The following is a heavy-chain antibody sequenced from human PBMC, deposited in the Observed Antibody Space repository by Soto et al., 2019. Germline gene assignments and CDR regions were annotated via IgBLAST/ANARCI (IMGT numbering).Heavy chain of an antibody. CDR1: GFTFDDYA. CDR2: ISWNSGSI. J-gene: IGHJ4*02. Sequence: GGSLRLSCAASGFTFDDYAMHWVRQAPGKGLEWVSGISWNSGSIGYADSVKGRFTISRDNAKSSLYLQMNSLRAEDTALYYCATFDYWGQGTLVTVSS. CDR3: ATFDY. V-gene: IGHV3-9*01.